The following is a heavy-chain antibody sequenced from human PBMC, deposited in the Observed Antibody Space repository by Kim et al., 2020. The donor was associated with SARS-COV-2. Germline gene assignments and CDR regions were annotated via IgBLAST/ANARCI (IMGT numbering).Heavy chain of an antibody. V-gene: IGHV1-18*01. Sequence: NHAQKRKGRVTMTTDTSTSTAYMELRSLRSDDTAVYYCARHSSGWVNYFDYWGQGTLVTVSS. J-gene: IGHJ4*02. D-gene: IGHD6-19*01. CDR3: ARHSSGWVNYFDY.